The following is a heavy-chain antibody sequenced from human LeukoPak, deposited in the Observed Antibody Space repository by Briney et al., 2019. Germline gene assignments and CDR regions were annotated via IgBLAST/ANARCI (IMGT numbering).Heavy chain of an antibody. CDR1: GGSISSSSYY. CDR3: ARRRTYEYYFDY. V-gene: IGHV4-39*01. CDR2: IYYSGST. D-gene: IGHD3-3*01. J-gene: IGHJ4*02. Sequence: PSETLSLTCTVSGGSISSSSYYWGWIRQPPGKGLERIGSIYYSGSTYYNPSLKSRVTISVDTSKNQFSLKLSSVTAADTAVYYCARRRTYEYYFDYWGQGTLVTVSS.